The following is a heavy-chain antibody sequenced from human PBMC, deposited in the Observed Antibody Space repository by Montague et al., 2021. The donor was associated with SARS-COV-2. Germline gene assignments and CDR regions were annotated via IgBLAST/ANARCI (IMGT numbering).Heavy chain of an antibody. Sequence: SLRLSCAASGFTFSAYCMHWVRQAPGTGLEWVSRINTDGSNSYYTDSVKGRFTISRDNAKNTLYLQMNSLRAEDTAVYYCAREPGTVEGMDVWGQGTTITVSS. CDR1: GFTFSAYC. D-gene: IGHD4-23*01. CDR2: INTDGSNS. V-gene: IGHV3-74*01. CDR3: AREPGTVEGMDV. J-gene: IGHJ6*02.